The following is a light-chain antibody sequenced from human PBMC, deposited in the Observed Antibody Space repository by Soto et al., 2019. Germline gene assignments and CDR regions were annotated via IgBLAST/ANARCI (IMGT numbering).Light chain of an antibody. CDR2: GAS. CDR1: QSVSSSH. CDR3: QQYDSSPHT. Sequence: EIVLTQSPGTLSLSPGERATLSCRASQSVSSSHLAWYQQNPGQAPRLLIYGASSRPTRIPDRFSGSGSGTDFTLTISRLEPEDFAVYYCQQYDSSPHTFGQGTKLEI. J-gene: IGKJ2*01. V-gene: IGKV3-20*01.